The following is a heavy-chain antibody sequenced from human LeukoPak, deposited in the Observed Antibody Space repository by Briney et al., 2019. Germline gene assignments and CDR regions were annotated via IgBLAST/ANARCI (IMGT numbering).Heavy chain of an antibody. Sequence: SVKVSCKASGGTFSSYAISWVRQAPGQGLEWMGGIIPIFGTANYAQKFQGRVSMTRDTSTSTVYMELSSLRSEDTAMYWCARGYYDSSGYDPGLGYWGQGTLVTVSS. J-gene: IGHJ4*02. V-gene: IGHV1-69*05. CDR1: GGTFSSYA. CDR3: ARGYYDSSGYDPGLGY. D-gene: IGHD3-22*01. CDR2: IIPIFGTA.